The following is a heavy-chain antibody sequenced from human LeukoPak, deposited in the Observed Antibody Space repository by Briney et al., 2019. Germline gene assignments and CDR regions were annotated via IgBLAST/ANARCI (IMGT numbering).Heavy chain of an antibody. CDR3: AKDYCSSTSCWDDAFDI. CDR2: ISWDGGST. Sequence: PGGSLRLSCAASGFTFDDYTMHWVRRAPGKGLEWVSLISWDGGSTYYADSVKGRFTISRDNSKNSLYLQMNSLRTEDTALYYCAKDYCSSTSCWDDAFDIWGQGTMVTVSS. D-gene: IGHD2-2*01. J-gene: IGHJ3*02. V-gene: IGHV3-43*01. CDR1: GFTFDDYT.